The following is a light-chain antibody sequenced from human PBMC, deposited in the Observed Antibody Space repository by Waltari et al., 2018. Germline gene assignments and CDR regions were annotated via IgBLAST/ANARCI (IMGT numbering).Light chain of an antibody. CDR2: AAS. V-gene: IGKV1-17*01. Sequence: DIQMTQSPSSLSASVGDRVTITCRASQGIRNALGWFQQKPGKAPKRLIYAASTLQSGVPSRFSGSGSGTEFTLTISSQQPEDFATYYCLQHNSYSYTFGQGTKLEI. J-gene: IGKJ2*01. CDR1: QGIRNA. CDR3: LQHNSYSYT.